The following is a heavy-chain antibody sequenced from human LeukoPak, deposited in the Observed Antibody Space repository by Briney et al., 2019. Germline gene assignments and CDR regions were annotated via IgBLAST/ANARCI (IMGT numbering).Heavy chain of an antibody. V-gene: IGHV3-48*03. CDR2: ISSSGSTI. CDR1: GFTFSSYE. D-gene: IGHD4-17*01. J-gene: IGHJ4*02. CDR3: ARDNSDYGDPGGIDY. Sequence: GGSLRLSCAASGFTFSSYEMNWVRQAPGKGLEWVSYISSSGSTIYYADSVKGRFTISRDNAKNSLYLQMNSLRAEDTAVYYCARDNSDYGDPGGIDYWGQGTLVTVSS.